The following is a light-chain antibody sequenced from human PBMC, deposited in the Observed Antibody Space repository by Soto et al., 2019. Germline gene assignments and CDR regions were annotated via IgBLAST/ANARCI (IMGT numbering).Light chain of an antibody. J-gene: IGKJ2*01. Sequence: EIVLTQSPATLSLSPGERATLSCRASQSVSSYLAWYQQKPGQAPRLLIYDASNRATGIPARFSGSGSRTDFTHTISSLEPEDSAVYYCQQRSNWPPYTFGQGTKLEIK. V-gene: IGKV3-11*01. CDR1: QSVSSY. CDR2: DAS. CDR3: QQRSNWPPYT.